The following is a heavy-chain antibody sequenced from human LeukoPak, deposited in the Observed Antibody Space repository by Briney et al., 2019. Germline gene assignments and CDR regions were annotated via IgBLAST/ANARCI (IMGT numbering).Heavy chain of an antibody. D-gene: IGHD1-26*01. V-gene: IGHV1-2*06. Sequence: ASVKVSCKASGYTFTGYYMHWVRQAPGQGLEWMGRINPNSGGTNYAQKFQGRFTMTRDTSISTAYMELSRLRSDDTAVYYCARVSYGNTWFDPWGQGTLVTVSS. CDR2: INPNSGGT. J-gene: IGHJ5*02. CDR3: ARVSYGNTWFDP. CDR1: GYTFTGYY.